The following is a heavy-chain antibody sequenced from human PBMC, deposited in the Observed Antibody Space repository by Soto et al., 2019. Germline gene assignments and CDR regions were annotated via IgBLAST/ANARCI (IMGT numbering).Heavy chain of an antibody. Sequence: GESLKISCKGSGYSFTSYWIGWVRQMPGKGLEWMGIIYPGDSDTRYSPSFQGQVTISADKSISTAYLQWSSLKASDTAMYYCARHCSGGSCYSGYYYYGMDVWGQGTTVTVYS. CDR2: IYPGDSDT. CDR3: ARHCSGGSCYSGYYYYGMDV. D-gene: IGHD2-15*01. V-gene: IGHV5-51*01. CDR1: GYSFTSYW. J-gene: IGHJ6*02.